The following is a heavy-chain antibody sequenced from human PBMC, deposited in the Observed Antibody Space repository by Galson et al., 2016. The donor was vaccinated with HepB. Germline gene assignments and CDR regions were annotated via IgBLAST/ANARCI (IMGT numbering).Heavy chain of an antibody. CDR2: AKQDGSEK. CDR3: GRAQWIPVRRAAYFDY. D-gene: IGHD5-18*01. Sequence: SLRLSCAASGFPLSSFWMNWVGQAPGKGLQWVANAKQDGSEKYYAESVKGRFTISRDNARNSMFLQMNSLRPNDTAVYYCGRAQWIPVRRAAYFDYWGQGILVTVSS. CDR1: GFPLSSFW. J-gene: IGHJ4*02. V-gene: IGHV3-7*04.